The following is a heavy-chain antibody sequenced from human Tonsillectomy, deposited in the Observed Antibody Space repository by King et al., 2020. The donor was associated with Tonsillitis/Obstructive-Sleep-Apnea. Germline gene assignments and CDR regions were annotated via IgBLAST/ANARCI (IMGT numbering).Heavy chain of an antibody. Sequence: VQLQESGPGLVKPSQTISLTCAISGDSVSSDRAAWTWIRQSPSRGLEWLGRTYYRSKWSNVYALSVKSRITINPDTSKNQFSRLLNSVTPEDTAVYYCAREPPGLEIGGFDYWGQGTLVTVSS. CDR1: GDSVSSDRAA. J-gene: IGHJ4*02. CDR3: AREPPGLEIGGFDY. CDR2: TYYRSKWSN. D-gene: IGHD3/OR15-3a*01. V-gene: IGHV6-1*01.